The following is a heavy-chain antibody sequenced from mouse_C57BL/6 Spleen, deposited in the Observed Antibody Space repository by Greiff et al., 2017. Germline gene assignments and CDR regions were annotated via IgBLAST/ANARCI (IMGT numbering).Heavy chain of an antibody. CDR1: GYTFTDYE. CDR2: IDPETGGT. D-gene: IGHD1-1*01. Sequence: QVQLQQSGAELVRPGASVTLSCKASGYTFTDYEMHWVKRTPVHGLEWIGAIDPETGGTAYNQKFKGKAILTADKSSSTAYMELRSLTSEDSAVYYCTRGDYYGSSPFAYWGQGTLVTVSA. J-gene: IGHJ3*01. V-gene: IGHV1-15*01. CDR3: TRGDYYGSSPFAY.